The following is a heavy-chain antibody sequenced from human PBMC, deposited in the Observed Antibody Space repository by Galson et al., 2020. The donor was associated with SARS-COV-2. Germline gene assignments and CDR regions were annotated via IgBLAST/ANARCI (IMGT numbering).Heavy chain of an antibody. CDR1: GFTFGDYD. V-gene: IGHV3-49*03. CDR3: TIMTTVTPFDY. Sequence: GGSLRLSCKASGFTFGDYDMNWLRQAPGKGLEWVGFIRSKAYGGTTEYAASVKGRFTISRDDSKSMAYLEMNSLKTEDTAFYYCTIMTTVTPFDYWGQGTLVTVSS. D-gene: IGHD4-17*01. CDR2: IRSKAYGGTT. J-gene: IGHJ4*02.